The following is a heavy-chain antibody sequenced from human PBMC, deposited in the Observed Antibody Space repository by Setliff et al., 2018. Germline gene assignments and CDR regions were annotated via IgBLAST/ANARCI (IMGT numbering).Heavy chain of an antibody. D-gene: IGHD3-3*01. CDR3: AKSPHDFWSGRVFFDY. CDR2: IRYDGTYK. V-gene: IGHV3-30*02. CDR1: GFAFSTYG. J-gene: IGHJ4*01. Sequence: QPGGSLRLSCAASGFAFSTYGMHWVRQAPGKGLEWVAFIRYDGTYKYFADSVKGRFTISRDNPKNTLFLQMDSLRVEDTGVYYCAKSPHDFWSGRVFFDYWGQGMLVTVSS.